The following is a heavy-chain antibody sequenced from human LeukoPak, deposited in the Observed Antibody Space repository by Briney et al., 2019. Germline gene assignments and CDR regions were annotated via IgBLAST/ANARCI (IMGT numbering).Heavy chain of an antibody. CDR2: ISAYNGNT. D-gene: IGHD3-3*01. CDR3: ARDYPTIFGVVYYYGMDV. Sequence: ASVKVSCKASGYTFTSYGISWVRQAPGQGLEWMGWISAYNGNTNYAQKLQGRVTMTTDTSTSTAYMELRSLRSDDTAVYYCARDYPTIFGVVYYYGMDVWGQGTTVTVSS. J-gene: IGHJ6*02. V-gene: IGHV1-18*01. CDR1: GYTFTSYG.